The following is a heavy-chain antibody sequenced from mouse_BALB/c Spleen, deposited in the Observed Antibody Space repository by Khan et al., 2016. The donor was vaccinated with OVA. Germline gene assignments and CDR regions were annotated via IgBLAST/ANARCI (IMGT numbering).Heavy chain of an antibody. J-gene: IGHJ3*01. V-gene: IGHV2-2*02. CDR1: GFSLNHYG. D-gene: IGHD2-4*01. CDR2: IWSGGST. Sequence: QMQLEESGPGLVQPSQSLSITCTVSGFSLNHYGVHWVRQSPGKGLEWLGVIWSGGSTDYNAAFISRLSISKDNSKSQVFFKMNSLQPNDTAIYYCARNYDYDEGLAYWGQGTLVTVSA. CDR3: ARNYDYDEGLAY.